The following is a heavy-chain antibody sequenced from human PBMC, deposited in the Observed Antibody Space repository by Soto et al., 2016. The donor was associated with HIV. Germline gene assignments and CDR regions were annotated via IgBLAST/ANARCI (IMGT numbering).Heavy chain of an antibody. D-gene: IGHD1-20*01. Sequence: QVQLVQSAGEVKKAGASVKVSCKTSGYTFTSHAITWVRQAPGQGLEWMGWISAYNGNTNYAQKFQGRVTMTTDTSTSTAYMELRSLRSDDAAVYYCARDGGIPGTGAYWGQGTLVTVSS. CDR2: ISAYNGNT. J-gene: IGHJ4*02. V-gene: IGHV1-18*01. CDR3: ARDGGIPGTGAY. CDR1: GYTFTSHA.